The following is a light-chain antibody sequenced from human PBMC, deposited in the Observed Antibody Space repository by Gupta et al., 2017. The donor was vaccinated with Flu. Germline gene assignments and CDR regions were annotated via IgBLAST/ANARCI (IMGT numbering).Light chain of an antibody. CDR2: WAS. Sequence: RGERATINCKSTQSVLYSSNNKNYLAWYQQKPGQPPKLLIYWASTRESGVPDRFSGSGSGTDFTLTISSLQAEDVAVYYCQQYDSTPQITFVPGTKVDIK. CDR3: QQYDSTPQIT. CDR1: QSVLYSSNNKNY. J-gene: IGKJ3*01. V-gene: IGKV4-1*01.